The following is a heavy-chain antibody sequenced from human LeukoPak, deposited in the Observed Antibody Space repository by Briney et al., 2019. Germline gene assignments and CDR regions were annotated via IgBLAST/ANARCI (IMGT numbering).Heavy chain of an antibody. CDR3: ARTYSGSYGDAFDI. V-gene: IGHV4-34*01. D-gene: IGHD1-26*01. CDR2: INHSGST. Sequence: SEILSLTCAVYGGSFSGHYWTWIRQPPGKGLEWIGEINHSGSTNYNPSLKSRVTISVDTSKNQFSLKLSSVTAADTAVYFCARTYSGSYGDAFDIWGQGTMVTVSS. CDR1: GGSFSGHY. J-gene: IGHJ3*02.